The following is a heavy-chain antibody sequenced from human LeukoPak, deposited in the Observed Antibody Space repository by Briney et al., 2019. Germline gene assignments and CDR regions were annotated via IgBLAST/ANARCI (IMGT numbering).Heavy chain of an antibody. CDR2: IRYDGVND. CDR1: GFTFGSYG. V-gene: IGHV3-30*02. CDR3: AKEFSGGWSFDY. Sequence: GGSLRLSCAASGFTFGSYGMHWVRQAPGKGLEWVAYIRYDGVNDYYADSVRGRFTISRDISKNTLYLQMNSLRAEDTAVYYCAKEFSGGWSFDYWGQGTLVTVSS. J-gene: IGHJ4*02. D-gene: IGHD6-19*01.